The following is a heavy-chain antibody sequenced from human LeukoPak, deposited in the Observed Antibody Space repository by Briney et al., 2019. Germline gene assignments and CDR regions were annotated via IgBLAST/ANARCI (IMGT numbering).Heavy chain of an antibody. D-gene: IGHD3-22*01. CDR2: IYYSGRT. Sequence: SEALSLTXTVSGGSISSSSYYWDWIRQPPGKGLEWMGSIYYSGRTYYNMSLKSRVTISIDTSKNQFSLNLNSVTAADTAVYYCPRRRYYDSTGYLDWGQGTLVTVSS. CDR3: PRRRYYDSTGYLD. V-gene: IGHV4-39*01. J-gene: IGHJ1*01. CDR1: GGSISSSSYY.